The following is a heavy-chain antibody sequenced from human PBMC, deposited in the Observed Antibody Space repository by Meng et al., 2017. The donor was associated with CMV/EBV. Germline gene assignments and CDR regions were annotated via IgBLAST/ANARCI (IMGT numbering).Heavy chain of an antibody. CDR2: IYPGDSDT. CDR1: GYSFTSYW. CDR3: ARRSPTHYCSGGSCYLDY. Sequence: GGSLRLSCKGSGYSFTSYWIGWVRQMPGKGLEWMGIIYPGDSDTRYSPSFQGQVTISADKSISTAYLQWSSLKASDTARYYCARRSPTHYCSGGSCYLDYWGQGTLVTVSS. D-gene: IGHD2-15*01. J-gene: IGHJ4*02. V-gene: IGHV5-51*01.